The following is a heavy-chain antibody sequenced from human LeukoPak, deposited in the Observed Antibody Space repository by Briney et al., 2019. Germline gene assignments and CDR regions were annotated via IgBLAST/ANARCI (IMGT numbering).Heavy chain of an antibody. CDR3: ARGSAWACHGVRCYPLDN. V-gene: IGHV3-23*01. CDR2: ISGGGSHS. CDR1: GFTFPSYA. D-gene: IGHD2-8*01. J-gene: IGHJ4*02. Sequence: GGSLRLSCAASGFTFPSYAMSWVRQAPGRGLGWIAAISGGGSHSWHADSVKGRFTISSDNSRDTLYLQMNSLRVDDTAVYYCARGSAWACHGVRCYPLDNWGQGALVTVSS.